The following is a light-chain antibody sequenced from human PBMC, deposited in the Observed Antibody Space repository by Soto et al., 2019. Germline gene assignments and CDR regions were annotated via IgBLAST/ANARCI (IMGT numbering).Light chain of an antibody. CDR2: DAS. Sequence: IVLTQSPATLSLSPWERATLSCRASQSVSRYLAWYQQKPGQAPRLLIYDASNRATGIPARFSGSGSGTDFTLTISSLEPEDFAVYFCQQYAGPPTTFGQGTRLEI. CDR1: QSVSRY. CDR3: QQYAGPPTT. J-gene: IGKJ5*01. V-gene: IGKV3-11*01.